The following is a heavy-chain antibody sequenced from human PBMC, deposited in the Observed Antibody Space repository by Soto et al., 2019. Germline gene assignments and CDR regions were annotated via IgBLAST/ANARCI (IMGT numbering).Heavy chain of an antibody. CDR2: IYYSGST. CDR1: GGSISSYY. Sequence: PSETLSLTCTVSGGSISSYYCSWIRQPPGKGLEWIGYIYYSGSTNYNPSLKSRVTISVDTSKNQFSLKLSSVTAADTAVYYCARLTGGDAFDIWGQGTMVTVSS. D-gene: IGHD7-27*01. CDR3: ARLTGGDAFDI. J-gene: IGHJ3*02. V-gene: IGHV4-59*01.